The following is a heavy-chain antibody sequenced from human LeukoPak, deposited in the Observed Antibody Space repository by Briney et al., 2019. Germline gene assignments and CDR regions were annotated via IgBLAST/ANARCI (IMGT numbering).Heavy chain of an antibody. CDR2: LNHSGST. D-gene: IGHD3-10*01. CDR1: GGSFSGYY. V-gene: IGHV4-34*01. Sequence: PSETLSLTCAVYGGSFSGYYWSWIRQPPGKGLEWIGELNHSGSTNYNPSLKSRVTISVDTSKNQFSLKLSSVTAADTAVYYCARDRTRYYYGSGSPDAFDIWGQGTMVTVSS. J-gene: IGHJ3*02. CDR3: ARDRTRYYYGSGSPDAFDI.